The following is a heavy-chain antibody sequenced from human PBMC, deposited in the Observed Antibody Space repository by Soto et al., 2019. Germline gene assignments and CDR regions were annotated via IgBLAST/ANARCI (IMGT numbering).Heavy chain of an antibody. CDR1: GYTFTSYA. V-gene: IGHV1-3*01. J-gene: IGHJ4*02. CDR2: FNAGNGNT. CDR3: ARGLYCSGGSCYWYFDY. Sequence: ASVKVSCKASGYTFTSYAMHWVRQAPGQRLEWMGWFNAGNGNTKYSQKFQGRVTITRDTSASTAYMELSSLRSEDTAVYYCARGLYCSGGSCYWYFDYWGQGNLVTVSS. D-gene: IGHD2-15*01.